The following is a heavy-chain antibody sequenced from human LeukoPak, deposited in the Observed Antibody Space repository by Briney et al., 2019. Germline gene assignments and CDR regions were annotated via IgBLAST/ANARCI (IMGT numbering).Heavy chain of an antibody. J-gene: IGHJ3*02. V-gene: IGHV1-69*13. CDR1: GGTFSSYA. CDR2: IIPIFGTA. Sequence: SVKVSCKASGGTFSSYAISWVRQAPGQGLEWMGGIIPIFGTANYAQKFQGRVTITADESTSTAYMGLSSLRSEDTAVYYCAKVGRAGWLSLDAFDIWGQGTMVTVSS. D-gene: IGHD3-9*01. CDR3: AKVGRAGWLSLDAFDI.